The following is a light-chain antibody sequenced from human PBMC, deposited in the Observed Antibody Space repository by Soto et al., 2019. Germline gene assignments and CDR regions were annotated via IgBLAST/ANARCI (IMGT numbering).Light chain of an antibody. CDR2: DDS. CDR3: QVWDSLSDHHV. J-gene: IGLJ1*01. V-gene: IGLV3-21*02. CDR1: RPETKT. Sequence: SYELTQPPSVSVAPGQTARVSCGGNRPETKTVFWYQQKPGQAPVLVVRDDSVRPSGIPERFSGSNSGGTATLTITGVDAGDEADYYCQVWDSLSDHHVFGPGTKLTVL.